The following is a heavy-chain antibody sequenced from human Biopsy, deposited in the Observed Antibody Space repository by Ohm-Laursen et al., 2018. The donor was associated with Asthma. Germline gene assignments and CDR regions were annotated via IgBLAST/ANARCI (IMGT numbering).Heavy chain of an antibody. D-gene: IGHD3-16*02. V-gene: IGHV3-11*06. CDR2: HCWRSSYT. J-gene: IGHJ4*02. Sequence: GSPRPSLFAPWFRPQDYYNRWIPPAPGEGAGGGFYHCWRSSYTNYADSVKGRFTISRDNAKNSLFLQMNSLRAEDTAVYYCARGGSRDLWGTYRYPWDYWGQGTLVTVSS. CDR3: ARGGSRDLWGTYRYPWDY. CDR1: WFRPQDYY.